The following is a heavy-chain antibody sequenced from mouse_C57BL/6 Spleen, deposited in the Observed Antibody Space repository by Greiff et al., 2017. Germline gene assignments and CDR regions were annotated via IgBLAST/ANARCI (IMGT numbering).Heavy chain of an antibody. J-gene: IGHJ2*01. Sequence: EVKLQESGPGLVKPSQSLSLTCSVTGYSITSGYYWNWIRQFPGNKLEWMGYISYDGSNNYNPSLKNRISITRDTSKNQFFLKLNSVTTEDTATYYCARERVTTAGVGLDYWGQGTTLTVSS. CDR1: GYSITSGYY. D-gene: IGHD2-2*01. V-gene: IGHV3-6*01. CDR2: ISYDGSN. CDR3: ARERVTTAGVGLDY.